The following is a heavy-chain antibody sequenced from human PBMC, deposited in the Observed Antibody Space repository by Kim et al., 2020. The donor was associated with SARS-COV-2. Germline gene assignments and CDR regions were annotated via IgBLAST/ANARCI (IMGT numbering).Heavy chain of an antibody. D-gene: IGHD3-22*01. J-gene: IGHJ4*02. CDR3: ATLDSSGYYKEYYFDY. V-gene: IGHV1-24*01. Sequence: ASVKVSCKVSGYTLTELSMHWVRQAPGKGLEWMGGFYPEDGETIYAQKFQGRVTITEDTSTDTAYMDLSSLRSEDTPVYYCATLDSSGYYKEYYFDYCGQGTLLTVSS. CDR1: GYTLTELS. CDR2: FYPEDGET.